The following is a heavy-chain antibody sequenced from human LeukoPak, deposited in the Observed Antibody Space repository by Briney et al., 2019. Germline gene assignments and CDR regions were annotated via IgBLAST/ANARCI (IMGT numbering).Heavy chain of an antibody. CDR1: GFTFDDYA. CDR3: AKGGYSGYRKYFDY. Sequence: PGRSLRLSCAASGFTFDDYAMHWVRQAPGKGLEWVSGISWNSGSIGYADSVKGRFTISRDNAKNSLYLQMNSLRAEDTALYYCAKGGYSGYRKYFDYWGQGTLVTVSS. J-gene: IGHJ4*02. D-gene: IGHD5-12*01. V-gene: IGHV3-9*01. CDR2: ISWNSGSI.